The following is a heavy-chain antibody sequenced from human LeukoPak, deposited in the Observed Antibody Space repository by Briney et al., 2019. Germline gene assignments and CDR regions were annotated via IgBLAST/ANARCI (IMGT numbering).Heavy chain of an antibody. CDR2: INWNGGST. CDR3: ARDQFGVIIVTSQYYFDY. V-gene: IGHV3-20*04. Sequence: GGSLRPSCAASGFTFDDYGMSWVRQAPGKGLEWVSGINWNGGSTGYADSVKGRFTISRDNAKNSLYLQMNSLRAEDTALYYCARDQFGVIIVTSQYYFDYWGQGTLVTVSS. J-gene: IGHJ4*02. D-gene: IGHD3-3*01. CDR1: GFTFDDYG.